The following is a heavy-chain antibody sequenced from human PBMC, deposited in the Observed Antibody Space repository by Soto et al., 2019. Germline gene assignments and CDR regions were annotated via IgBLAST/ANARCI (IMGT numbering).Heavy chain of an antibody. V-gene: IGHV4-4*02. CDR3: ARYARDYDSSAADWVFPFDF. J-gene: IGHJ4*02. CDR1: GGAISGTHW. Sequence: QVTLQESGPGLVKPSETLSLTCAVSGGAISGTHWWNWVRQSPGKGLEWIGQISHRGATSYNPSLALRVTISVDMSNNHFSLQLTSVTAADTDVYVCARYARDYDSSAADWVFPFDFWGQGALVTVSS. D-gene: IGHD3-22*01. CDR2: ISHRGAT.